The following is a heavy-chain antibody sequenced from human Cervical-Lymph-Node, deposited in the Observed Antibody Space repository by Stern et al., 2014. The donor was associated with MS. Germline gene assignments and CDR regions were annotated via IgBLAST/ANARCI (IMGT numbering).Heavy chain of an antibody. D-gene: IGHD3-10*01. CDR1: GFSPSTNGMC. CDR2: IDWDDDE. J-gene: IGHJ6*02. CDR3: ARVLKHRYGTETYGVDV. Sequence: ESGPALVKPTQTLTLTCTFSGFSPSTNGMCVSWIRQPPGKALEWLALIDWDDDEYYTTSLKTRLTISKDTSKNQVVLTMTNMDPVDTATYYCARVLKHRYGTETYGVDVWGQGTTVTVSS. V-gene: IGHV2-70*01.